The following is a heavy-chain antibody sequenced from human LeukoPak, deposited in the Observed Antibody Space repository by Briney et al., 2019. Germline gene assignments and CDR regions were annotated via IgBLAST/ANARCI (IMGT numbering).Heavy chain of an antibody. CDR3: VKDRVPDSSSWLPPYYFDY. V-gene: IGHV3-23*01. D-gene: IGHD6-13*01. CDR2: ISGSGGST. Sequence: GGSLRLSSAASGFTFSSHAMSWVRQAPGKGLEWVSAISGSGGSTYYADSVKGRFTISRDKSKNTLYLQMNSLRAEDTAVYYCVKDRVPDSSSWLPPYYFDYWGQGTLVTVSS. CDR1: GFTFSSHA. J-gene: IGHJ4*02.